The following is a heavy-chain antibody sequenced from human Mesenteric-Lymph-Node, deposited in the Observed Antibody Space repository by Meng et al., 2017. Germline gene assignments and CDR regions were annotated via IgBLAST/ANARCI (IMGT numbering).Heavy chain of an antibody. CDR1: GYSFTDYH. V-gene: IGHV1-2*04. CDR2: MNPKSGGA. CDR3: VRAWDSGDSFDSFPNY. J-gene: IGHJ4*02. D-gene: IGHD2-21*02. Sequence: VRLGQSGVEVKKPGASVKVSCKGSGYSFTDYHIHWVRQAPGQGLEWMGWMNPKSGGANSEQRFQGWVTMTRDTSISTAYMELNRLKSDDTAIYYCVRAWDSGDSFDSFPNYWGQGTLVTVSS.